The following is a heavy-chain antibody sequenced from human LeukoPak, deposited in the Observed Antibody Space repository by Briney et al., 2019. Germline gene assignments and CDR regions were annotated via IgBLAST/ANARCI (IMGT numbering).Heavy chain of an antibody. J-gene: IGHJ4*02. Sequence: GGSLRLSCAASGFTFSSYAMSWVRQAPGKGLEWVSAISGSGGSTCYADSVKGRFTISRDNSKNTLYLQMNSLRAEDTAVYYCAKDHSSAYYFDYWGQGTLVTVSS. CDR2: ISGSGGST. D-gene: IGHD1-26*01. CDR3: AKDHSSAYYFDY. V-gene: IGHV3-23*01. CDR1: GFTFSSYA.